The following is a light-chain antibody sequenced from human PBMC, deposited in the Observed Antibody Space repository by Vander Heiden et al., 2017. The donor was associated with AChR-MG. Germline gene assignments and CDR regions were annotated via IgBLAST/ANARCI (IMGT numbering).Light chain of an antibody. CDR2: DVS. Sequence: QSALTQPAPVPGSPGQSITISCTGTSSDVGGYNYVSWYQQHPGKAPKLMIYDVSNRPSGVSNRFSGSKSGNTASLTISGLQAEDEADYYCSSYTSSSTSRVFGTGTKVTVL. J-gene: IGLJ1*01. V-gene: IGLV2-14*01. CDR1: SSDVGGYNY. CDR3: SSYTSSSTSRV.